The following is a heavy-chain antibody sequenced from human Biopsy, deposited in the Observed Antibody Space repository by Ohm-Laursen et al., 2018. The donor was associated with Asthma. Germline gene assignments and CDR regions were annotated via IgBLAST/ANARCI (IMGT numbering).Heavy chain of an antibody. CDR3: ARAVDYSHYYGIDV. CDR1: GYTFNSAG. CDR2: ISVYNGNT. V-gene: IGHV1-18*01. Sequence: SVKASCKTSGYTFNSAGITWVRQAPGQGLEWMGWISVYNGNTKVAQKLQDRVTMITDTSTSTAYMELRSLRSDGTAVYFCARAVDYSHYYGIDVWGQGTTVIVS. D-gene: IGHD3-10*01. J-gene: IGHJ6*02.